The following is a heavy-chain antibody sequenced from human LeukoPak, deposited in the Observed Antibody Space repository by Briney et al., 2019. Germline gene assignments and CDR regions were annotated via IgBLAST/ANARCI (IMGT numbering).Heavy chain of an antibody. D-gene: IGHD3-10*01. Sequence: PGRSLRLSCAASGFTFSSYGMHWVRQAPGKGLEWVAVISYDGSNKYYADSVKGRFTISRDNSKNTLYLQMNSLRAEDTAVYYCAKVRGGSGSSTRLYYYYYGMDVWGQGTTVTVSS. J-gene: IGHJ6*02. CDR2: ISYDGSNK. V-gene: IGHV3-30*18. CDR3: AKVRGGSGSSTRLYYYYYGMDV. CDR1: GFTFSSYG.